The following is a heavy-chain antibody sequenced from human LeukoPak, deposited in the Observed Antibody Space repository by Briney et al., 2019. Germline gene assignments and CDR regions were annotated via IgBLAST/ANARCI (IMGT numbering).Heavy chain of an antibody. V-gene: IGHV3-23*01. Sequence: PGGSLRLSCAASGAIPFNSYSMSWVRQAPGKGLEWVSAITSSGETTYYADSVKGRFTISGDNSKNMVYLQMNSLRAEDAATYYCAKMQGYFDYWGQGSLVTVSS. J-gene: IGHJ4*02. CDR2: ITSSGETT. CDR3: AKMQGYFDY. CDR1: GAIPFNSYS.